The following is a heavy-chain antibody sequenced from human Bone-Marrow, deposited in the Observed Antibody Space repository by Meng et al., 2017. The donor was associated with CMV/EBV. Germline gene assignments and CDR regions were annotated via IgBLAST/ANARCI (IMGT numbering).Heavy chain of an antibody. CDR3: ARDNFGRFDS. D-gene: IGHD1-1*01. J-gene: IGHJ5*01. CDR2: MKNKDGSED. V-gene: IGHV3-7*03. Sequence: GESLKISCAASGFRLRSYWMNWVRQAPGKGLEWVAMMKNKDGSEDYYLASVRGRFTISRDNARNSLFLQLNNVRPEDTGVYYCARDNFGRFDSWGQGTVVNVDS. CDR1: GFRLRSYW.